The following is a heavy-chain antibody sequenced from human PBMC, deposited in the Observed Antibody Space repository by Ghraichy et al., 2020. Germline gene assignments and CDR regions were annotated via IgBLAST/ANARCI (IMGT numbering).Heavy chain of an antibody. D-gene: IGHD2-15*01. Sequence: SQTLSLTCTVSGGSISSSSYYWGWIRQPPGKGLEWIGSIYYSGSTYYNPSLKSRVTISVDTSKNQFSLKLSSVTAADTAVYYCARRGRSYFSHWGQGTLVTVSS. CDR2: IYYSGST. CDR1: GGSISSSSYY. J-gene: IGHJ4*02. CDR3: ARRGRSYFSH. V-gene: IGHV4-39*01.